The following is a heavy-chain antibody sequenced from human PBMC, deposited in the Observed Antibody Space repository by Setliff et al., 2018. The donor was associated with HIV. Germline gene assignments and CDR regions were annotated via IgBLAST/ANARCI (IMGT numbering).Heavy chain of an antibody. CDR1: GFAFSDYD. V-gene: IGHV3-13*01. CDR2: IGTGGDT. CDR3: ASSGSGCYINWFGP. D-gene: IGHD3-10*01. Sequence: GGSLRLSCATSGFAFSDYDFHWVRQVTGEGLEWVSAIGTGGDTYYADSVKGRFTISRDNSKNTLYLQMNSMRAEDTAIYYCASSGSGCYINWFGPWGQGTLVTVSS. J-gene: IGHJ5*02.